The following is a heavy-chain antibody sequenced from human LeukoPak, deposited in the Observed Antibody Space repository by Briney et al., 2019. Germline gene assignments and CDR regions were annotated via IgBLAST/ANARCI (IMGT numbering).Heavy chain of an antibody. D-gene: IGHD6-13*01. CDR1: GYTFTSYY. CDR2: INPSGGST. Sequence: ASVKVSCKASGYTFTSYYMHWVRQAPGQGLERMGLINPSGGSTSYAQKFQGRVTMTRDTSTSTVYMELSSLRSEDTAVYYCARDQVVAAAGTRSWFDPWGQGTLVTVSS. CDR3: ARDQVVAAAGTRSWFDP. V-gene: IGHV1-46*01. J-gene: IGHJ5*02.